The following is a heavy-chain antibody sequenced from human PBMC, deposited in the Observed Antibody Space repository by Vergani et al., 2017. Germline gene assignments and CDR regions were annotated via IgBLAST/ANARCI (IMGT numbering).Heavy chain of an antibody. CDR1: GGTFSSYA. CDR2: IIPIFGTA. J-gene: IGHJ5*02. D-gene: IGHD2-2*01. CDR3: ARGAFVVPAARGFWFDP. V-gene: IGHV1-69*01. Sequence: QVQLVQSGAEVKKPGSSVKVSCKASGGTFSSYAISWVRQAPGQGLEWMGGIIPIFGTANYAQKFQGRVTINADESTSTAYMELSSLRSEDTAVYYCARGAFVVPAARGFWFDPWGQGTLVTVSS.